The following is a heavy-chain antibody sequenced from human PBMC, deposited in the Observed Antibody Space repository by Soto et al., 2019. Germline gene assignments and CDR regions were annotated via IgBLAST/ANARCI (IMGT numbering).Heavy chain of an antibody. D-gene: IGHD3-22*01. CDR2: IVVGRGNT. CDR1: GFTFTSSA. Sequence: QMQLVQSGPEVKKPGTSVKVSCKASGFTFTSSAVQWVRQARGQRLEWIGWIVVGRGNTNYAQKFQERVTITRDMSTSTAYMELSSLRSEDTAVYYCAAAGYYYDSSGYFDYWGQGTLVTVSS. J-gene: IGHJ4*02. CDR3: AAAGYYYDSSGYFDY. V-gene: IGHV1-58*01.